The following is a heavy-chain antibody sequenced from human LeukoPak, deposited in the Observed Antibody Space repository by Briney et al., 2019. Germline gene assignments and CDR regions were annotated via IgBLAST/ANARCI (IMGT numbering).Heavy chain of an antibody. V-gene: IGHV3-66*02. CDR2: IYSGGST. D-gene: IGHD1-26*01. CDR1: GFTVSSNY. CDR3: ASEIKVGATPYYYYYGMDV. J-gene: IGHJ6*02. Sequence: PGGSLRLSCAASGFTVSSNYMSWVRQAPGKGLEWVSVIYSGGSTYYADSVKGRFTISRDNSKNTLYLQMNSLRAEDTAVYYCASEIKVGATPYYYYYGMDVWDQGTTVTVSS.